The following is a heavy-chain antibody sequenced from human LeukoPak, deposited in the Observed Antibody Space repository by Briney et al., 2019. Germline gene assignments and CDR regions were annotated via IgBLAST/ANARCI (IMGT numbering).Heavy chain of an antibody. CDR1: GYTFTSYG. D-gene: IGHD3-3*01. Sequence: ASVKVSCKASGYTFTSYGISWVRQAPGQGLEWMGRIIPILGIANYAQKFQGRVTITADKSTSTAYMELSSLRSEDTAVYYCARGFWSGYYPFDYWGQGTLVTVSS. CDR2: IIPILGIA. CDR3: ARGFWSGYYPFDY. J-gene: IGHJ4*02. V-gene: IGHV1-69*04.